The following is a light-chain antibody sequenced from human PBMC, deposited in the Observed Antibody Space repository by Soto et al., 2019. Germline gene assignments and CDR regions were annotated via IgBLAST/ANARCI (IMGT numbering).Light chain of an antibody. CDR3: QQYGSSPLT. Sequence: VMTQAPATLSVSPGEGATLSCRASQTVNNNVAWYQLKDGQVPRLLIYGASTRATDIPARFSGSGSGTDFTLTISRLEPEDFAVYYCQQYGSSPLTFGGGTKVDIK. J-gene: IGKJ4*01. CDR1: QTVNNN. CDR2: GAS. V-gene: IGKV3-20*01.